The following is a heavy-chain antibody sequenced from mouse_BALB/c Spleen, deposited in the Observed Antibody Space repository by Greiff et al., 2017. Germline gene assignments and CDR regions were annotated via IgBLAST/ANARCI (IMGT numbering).Heavy chain of an antibody. CDR1: GYTFTSYW. D-gene: IGHD2-13*01. V-gene: IGHV1-7*01. CDR3: ARWGLYYDDDY. CDR2: INPSTGYT. J-gene: IGHJ2*01. Sequence: QVQLQQSGAELAKPGASVKMSCKASGYTFTSYWMHWVKQRPGQGLEWIGYINPSTGYTEYNQKFKDKATLTADKSSSTAYMQLSSLTSEDSAVYYCARWGLYYDDDYWGQGTTLTVSS.